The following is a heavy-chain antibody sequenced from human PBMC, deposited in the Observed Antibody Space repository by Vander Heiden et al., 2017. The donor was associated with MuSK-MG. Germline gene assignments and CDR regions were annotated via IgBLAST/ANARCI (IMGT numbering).Heavy chain of an antibody. J-gene: IGHJ5*02. CDR3: AGSRRGLGWFDP. V-gene: IGHV4-31*03. D-gene: IGHD3-10*01. CDR1: GGSISSGGYY. Sequence: QVQLQESGPELLKPSQTLSLTCSVSGGSISSGGYYWSWIRQHPGKGLEWIGYIYYSGSTNYNPSLKSRVTTSVDTSKNQFSLKLSSVTAADTAVYYCAGSRRGLGWFDPWGQGTLVTVSS. CDR2: IYYSGST.